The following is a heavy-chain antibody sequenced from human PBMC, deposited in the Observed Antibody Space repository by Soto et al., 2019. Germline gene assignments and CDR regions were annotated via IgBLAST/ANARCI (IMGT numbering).Heavy chain of an antibody. D-gene: IGHD3-22*01. CDR3: TKGVAVITSYFQH. J-gene: IGHJ1*01. Sequence: QVQLVESGGGVVQPGRSLRLSCAASGFTFSSYGMHWVREAPGKGLEWVAVISYDESNKYYADSVKGRFTISRDNSKNTLYLQMNSLRAEDTAVYYCTKGVAVITSYFQHWGQGTLVTVPS. CDR2: ISYDESNK. CDR1: GFTFSSYG. V-gene: IGHV3-30*18.